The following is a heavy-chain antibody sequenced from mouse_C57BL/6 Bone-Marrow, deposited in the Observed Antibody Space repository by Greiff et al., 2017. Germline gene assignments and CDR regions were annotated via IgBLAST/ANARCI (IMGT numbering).Heavy chain of an antibody. V-gene: IGHV3-6*01. CDR3: AWFAS. J-gene: IGHJ3*01. CDR1: GYSITSGYY. CDR2: ISYDGSN. Sequence: EVQLQESGPGLVKPSQSLSLTCSVTGYSITSGYYWNWIRQFPGNKLEWMGYISYDGSNNYNPSLKNRISITRDTSKNQFFLKLNSVTTEDTATYYCAWFASRGQRTLVTVSA.